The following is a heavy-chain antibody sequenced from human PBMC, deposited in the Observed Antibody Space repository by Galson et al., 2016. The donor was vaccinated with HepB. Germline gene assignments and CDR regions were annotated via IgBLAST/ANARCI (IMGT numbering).Heavy chain of an antibody. J-gene: IGHJ4*02. D-gene: IGHD1-26*01. CDR3: ARSFKGAH. CDR1: GGSVTSGPNY. CDR2: ITYSGNT. Sequence: SETLSLTCTVSGGSVTSGPNYWSWVRQPPGKGLEWIGYITYSGNTPYTPSLKSRVTISVDTAKNQISLKVNSVTAADTAVYYCARSFKGAHWGQGTLVTVSS. V-gene: IGHV4-61*01.